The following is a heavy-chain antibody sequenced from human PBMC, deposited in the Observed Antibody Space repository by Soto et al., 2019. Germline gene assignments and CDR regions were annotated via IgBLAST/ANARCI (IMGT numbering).Heavy chain of an antibody. CDR1: GFSVSNTY. V-gene: IGHV3-23*01. CDR3: AKDQTDVTLFDY. Sequence: PGGSLRLSCAVSGFSVSNTYMSWVRQAPGKGLEWVSSISGRGVDTLYADSVKGRFTISRDNSRNTLYLQVNSLRAEDTAVYYCAKDQTDVTLFDYWGQGTLVTVS. D-gene: IGHD2-21*02. CDR2: ISGRGVDT. J-gene: IGHJ4*02.